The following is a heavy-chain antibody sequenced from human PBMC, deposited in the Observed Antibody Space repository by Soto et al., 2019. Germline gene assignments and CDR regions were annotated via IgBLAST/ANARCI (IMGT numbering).Heavy chain of an antibody. V-gene: IGHV4-59*01. J-gene: IGHJ4*02. Sequence: SETLSLTCTVSGGSITNYYWSWIRQAPGKRLEWIGDIYYSGRTNYNPSVKSRVTISVDTSKNLFSLKLTSVTAADTAVYYCVRANYFDYWGQGTLVTGSS. CDR1: GGSITNYY. CDR3: VRANYFDY. CDR2: IYYSGRT.